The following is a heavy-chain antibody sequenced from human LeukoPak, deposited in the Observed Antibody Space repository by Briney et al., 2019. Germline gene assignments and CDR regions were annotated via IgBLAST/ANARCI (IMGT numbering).Heavy chain of an antibody. CDR2: ISSSSSYI. CDR1: GFTFSSYS. D-gene: IGHD3-22*01. Sequence: PGGSLRLSCAASGFTFSSYSMNWVRQAPGKGLEWVSSISSSSSYIYYADSVKGRFTISRDNAKNSLYLQMSSLRAEDTAVYYCARSYYDSSGYWCYWGQGTLVTVSS. CDR3: ARSYYDSSGYWCY. V-gene: IGHV3-21*01. J-gene: IGHJ4*02.